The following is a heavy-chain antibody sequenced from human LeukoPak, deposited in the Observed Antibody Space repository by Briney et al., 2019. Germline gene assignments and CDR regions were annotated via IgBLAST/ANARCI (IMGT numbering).Heavy chain of an antibody. CDR1: GYTFTGYY. J-gene: IGHJ4*02. CDR3: ARDSSGGYDSFSSLDY. CDR2: INPNSGGT. D-gene: IGHD5-12*01. Sequence: GASVKVSCKASGYTFTGYYMHWVRQAPGQGLEWMGWINPNSGGTNYAQKFQGRVTMTRDTSISTAYMELSRLRSDDTAVCYCARDSSGGYDSFSSLDYWGQGTLVTVSS. V-gene: IGHV1-2*02.